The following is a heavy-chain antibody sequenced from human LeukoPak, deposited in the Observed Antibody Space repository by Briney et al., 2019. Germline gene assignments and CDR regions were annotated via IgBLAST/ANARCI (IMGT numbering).Heavy chain of an antibody. CDR2: ISGSGGST. D-gene: IGHD2-15*01. J-gene: IGHJ4*02. Sequence: GGSLRLSCAASGFTFSNYAMNWGRQAPGKGLEWVSAISGSGGSTYYADSVKGRFTISRDNSKNTLYLQVNSLRAEDTAVYYCVRELEGGLGDYWGQGTLVTVSS. CDR1: GFTFSNYA. CDR3: VRELEGGLGDY. V-gene: IGHV3-23*01.